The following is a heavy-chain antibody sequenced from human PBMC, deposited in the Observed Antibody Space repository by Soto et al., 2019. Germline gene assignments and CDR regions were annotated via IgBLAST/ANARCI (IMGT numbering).Heavy chain of an antibody. CDR2: NIPIFGTA. J-gene: IGHJ5*02. Sequence: QVQLVQSGAEVKKPGSSVKVSCKASGGTFSSYAISWVRQATGQGLEWMGGNIPIFGTANYAQKFQGRVTITADESTSTAYMELSSLRTEDTAVYYCARGFEGGENWFDPWGQGTLVTVSS. V-gene: IGHV1-69*01. D-gene: IGHD3-16*01. CDR1: GGTFSSYA. CDR3: ARGFEGGENWFDP.